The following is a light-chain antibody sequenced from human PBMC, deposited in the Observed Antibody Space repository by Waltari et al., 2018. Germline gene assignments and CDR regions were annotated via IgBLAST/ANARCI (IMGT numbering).Light chain of an antibody. CDR3: AAWDGSLSGLWV. Sequence: QSVLIQPPSASGTPGPAVTMSCSGSDSNIRRNYVCWYRHLPGTAPKLLIYKNSQRPSGVPDRFSASKSGTSASLVISELRSEDEGDYYCAAWDGSLSGLWVFGGGTKLTVL. V-gene: IGLV1-47*01. CDR1: DSNIRRNY. J-gene: IGLJ3*02. CDR2: KNS.